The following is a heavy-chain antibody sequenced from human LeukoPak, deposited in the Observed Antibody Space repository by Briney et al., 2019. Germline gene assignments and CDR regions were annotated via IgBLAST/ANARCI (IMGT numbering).Heavy chain of an antibody. V-gene: IGHV4-4*09. CDR2: IYTSGST. CDR3: ARRTHSSSSGLRYYYYYMDV. Sequence: SETLSLTCTVSGGSISRYYWSWIRQPPGKGLEWIGYIYTSGSTNYNPSLKSRVTISVDTSKNQFSLKLSSVTAADTAVYYCARRTHSSSSGLRYYYYYMDVWGKGTTVTVSS. CDR1: GGSISRYY. D-gene: IGHD6-6*01. J-gene: IGHJ6*03.